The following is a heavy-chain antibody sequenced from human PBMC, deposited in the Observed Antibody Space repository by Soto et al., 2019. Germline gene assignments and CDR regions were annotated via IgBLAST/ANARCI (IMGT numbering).Heavy chain of an antibody. J-gene: IGHJ4*02. Sequence: SETLSLTCTVSCGSMSSYYWPLLRQSPGRGLEWIGYISYSGSTYYNPSLKIRVTISADTSKNQFSLRMNSMIAADTALYYCARADPEASLGYWAQGTLVPVSS. CDR3: ARADPEASLGY. CDR1: CGSMSSYY. V-gene: IGHV4-59*01. CDR2: ISYSGST.